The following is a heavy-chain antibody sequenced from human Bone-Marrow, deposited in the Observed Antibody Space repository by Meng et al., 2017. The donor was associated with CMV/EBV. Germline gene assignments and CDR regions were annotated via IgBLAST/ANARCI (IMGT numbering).Heavy chain of an antibody. D-gene: IGHD2-2*01. CDR1: GFTFSSYG. J-gene: IGHJ6*02. Sequence: GESLKISCAASGFTFSSYGMHWVRQAPGKGLEWVAFIRYDGSNKYYADSVKGRFTISRDNSKNTLYLQMNSLSAEDTAVYYCAKDVVVVPRGYGMDVWGQGTTVTVSS. V-gene: IGHV3-30*02. CDR3: AKDVVVVPRGYGMDV. CDR2: IRYDGSNK.